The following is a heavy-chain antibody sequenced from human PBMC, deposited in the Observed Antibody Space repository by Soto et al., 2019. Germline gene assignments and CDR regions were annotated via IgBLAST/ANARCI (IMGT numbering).Heavy chain of an antibody. V-gene: IGHV1-69*12. CDR1: GGTFSSYA. J-gene: IGHJ6*02. Sequence: QVQLVQSGAEVKKPGSSVKVSCKASGGTFSSYAINWVRQAPGQGLEWMGGIIPIFGTANYAQKFQGRVTITADESTSTAYMERGSLRSEDTAVYYCARGSGGSSYYYYGMDVWGQGTTVTVSS. CDR3: ARGSGGSSYYYYGMDV. D-gene: IGHD2-15*01. CDR2: IIPIFGTA.